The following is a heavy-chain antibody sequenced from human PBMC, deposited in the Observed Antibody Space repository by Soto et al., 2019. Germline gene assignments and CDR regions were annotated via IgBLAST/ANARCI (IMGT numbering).Heavy chain of an antibody. J-gene: IGHJ6*02. V-gene: IGHV4-59*01. Sequence: SETLSLTCTVSGGSISSYYWSWILQPPWKGLEWIGYIYYSGSTNYNPSLKSRVTISVDTSKNQFSLKLSSVTAADTAVYYCARAMVRGVITTDYYYYYGMDVWGQGTTVTVSS. CDR3: ARAMVRGVITTDYYYYYGMDV. CDR1: GGSISSYY. CDR2: IYYSGST. D-gene: IGHD3-10*01.